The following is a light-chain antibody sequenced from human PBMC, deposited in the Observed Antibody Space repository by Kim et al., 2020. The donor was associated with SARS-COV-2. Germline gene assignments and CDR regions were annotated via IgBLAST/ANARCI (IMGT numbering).Light chain of an antibody. CDR2: YDS. J-gene: IGLJ2*01. CDR3: QGWDSSSGHPRV. CDR1: NIGSKS. Sequence: SYELTQPPSVSVAPGKTARITCGGNNIGSKSVHWYQQKPGQAPVLVIYYDSDRPSGIPERFSGSNSGNTATLTISRVEAGDEADYYCQGWDSSSGHPRVF. V-gene: IGLV3-21*04.